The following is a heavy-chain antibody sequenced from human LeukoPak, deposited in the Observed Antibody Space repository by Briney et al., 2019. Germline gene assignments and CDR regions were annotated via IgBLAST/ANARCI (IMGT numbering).Heavy chain of an antibody. J-gene: IGHJ4*02. V-gene: IGHV4-31*03. CDR3: ARGHRGSYGCFDY. CDR2: IYYSGST. D-gene: IGHD1-26*01. CDR1: GGSISSGGYY. Sequence: SQTLSLTCTVSGGSISSGGYYWSWIRQHPGKGLEWIGYIYYSGSTYYNPSLKSRVTISVDTSKNQFSLKLSSVTAADTAVYYCARGHRGSYGCFDYWGQGTLVTVSS.